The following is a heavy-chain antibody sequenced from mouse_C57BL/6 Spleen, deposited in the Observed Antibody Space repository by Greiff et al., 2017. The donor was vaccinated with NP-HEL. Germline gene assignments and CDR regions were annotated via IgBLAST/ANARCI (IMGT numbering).Heavy chain of an antibody. J-gene: IGHJ2*01. CDR1: GYAFSSSW. V-gene: IGHV1-82*01. CDR3: ARGLGPNYFDY. Sequence: QVQLQQSGAELVKPGASVKISCKASGYAFSSSWMNWVKQRPGKGLEWIGRIYPGDGDTNYNGKFKGKATLTADKSSSTAYMQLSSLTSEDSAVYFCARGLGPNYFDYWGQGTTLTVSS. CDR2: IYPGDGDT. D-gene: IGHD4-1*01.